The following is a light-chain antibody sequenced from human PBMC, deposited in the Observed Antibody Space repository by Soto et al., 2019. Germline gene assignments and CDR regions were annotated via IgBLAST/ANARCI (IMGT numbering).Light chain of an antibody. Sequence: DTVMTQSPLSLPVTPGEPASISCKSSQSLLHSNGYNYVDWYLQKPGQSPQLLISLASNRASGVPARFSGSRSGTDFTLKISRVEAEDVGVYYCMQPLHAPPTFGQGTKVEIK. CDR1: QSLLHSNGYNY. CDR2: LAS. V-gene: IGKV2-28*01. J-gene: IGKJ1*01. CDR3: MQPLHAPPT.